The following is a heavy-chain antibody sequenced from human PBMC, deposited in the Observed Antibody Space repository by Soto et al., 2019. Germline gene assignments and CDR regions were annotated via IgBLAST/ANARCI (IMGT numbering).Heavy chain of an antibody. J-gene: IGHJ6*02. Sequence: GESLKISCKCSGYSFTSYWIGWVRQMTGKGLEWMGIIYPGDSDTRYSPSFQGQVTISADKSISTAYLQWSSLKASDTAMYYCARGIRYCSSTSCYQSNFGYYYGMDVWGQGTTVTVSS. V-gene: IGHV5-51*01. CDR1: GYSFTSYW. D-gene: IGHD2-2*01. CDR3: ARGIRYCSSTSCYQSNFGYYYGMDV. CDR2: IYPGDSDT.